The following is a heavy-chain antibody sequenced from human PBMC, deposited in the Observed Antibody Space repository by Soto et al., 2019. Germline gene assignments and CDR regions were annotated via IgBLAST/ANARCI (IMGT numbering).Heavy chain of an antibody. V-gene: IGHV3-23*01. CDR3: AKDRQYPRDYCHY. CDR2: ISHNGQGI. CDR1: GFTVTSNG. Sequence: EVNLLESGGGLVQAGGSLRLSCGVSGFTVTSNGVRWVRQAPGKGLEWVSAISHNGQGIWYADSVKGRFTISRDISGNMVFLQSDSLRAEHTAVYYGAKDRQYPRDYCHYWGQGTLVTVSS. D-gene: IGHD4-4*01. J-gene: IGHJ4*02.